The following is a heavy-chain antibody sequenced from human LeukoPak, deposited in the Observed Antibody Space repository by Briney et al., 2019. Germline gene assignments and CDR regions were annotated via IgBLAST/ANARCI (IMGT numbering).Heavy chain of an antibody. Sequence: ASVKVSCKASGYTFTGYYMHWVRQAPGQGLEWMGWINPNSGGTNYAQKFQGRVTMTRDTTISTAYMELSRLRSDDTAVYYCAKCDMVLGPGDFDYWGQGTLVTASS. V-gene: IGHV1-2*02. CDR3: AKCDMVLGPGDFDY. CDR2: INPNSGGT. J-gene: IGHJ4*02. D-gene: IGHD3-10*01. CDR1: GYTFTGYY.